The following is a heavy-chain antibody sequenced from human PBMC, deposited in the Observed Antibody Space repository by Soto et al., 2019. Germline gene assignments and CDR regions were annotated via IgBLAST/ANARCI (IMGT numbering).Heavy chain of an antibody. D-gene: IGHD3-10*01. V-gene: IGHV1-69*01. CDR3: AGDRSDYGSGSHYYFDY. CDR2: IIPIFGTA. CDR1: GGTFSSYA. Sequence: QVQLVQSGAEVKKPGSSVQVSCKASGGTFSSYAISRVRQAPGQGLAWLGGIIPIFGTANYAQKFQGRVTITADESTSTGYMELRSLRSEDTAVYYCAGDRSDYGSGSHYYFDYWGQGTLVTVSS. J-gene: IGHJ4*02.